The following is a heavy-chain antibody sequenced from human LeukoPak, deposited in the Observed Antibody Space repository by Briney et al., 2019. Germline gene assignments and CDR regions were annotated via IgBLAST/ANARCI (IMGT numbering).Heavy chain of an antibody. V-gene: IGHV4-34*01. CDR1: GGSFSGYY. J-gene: IGHJ4*02. CDR3: ARTTRLRYYFDY. CDR2: INHSGST. Sequence: SETLSLTCAVYGGSFSGYYWSWIRQPPGKGLEWIGEINHSGSTNYNPSLKSRVTISVDTSKNQFSLKLSSVTAADTAVYYCARTTRLRYYFDYWGQGTLVTVSS. D-gene: IGHD1-1*01.